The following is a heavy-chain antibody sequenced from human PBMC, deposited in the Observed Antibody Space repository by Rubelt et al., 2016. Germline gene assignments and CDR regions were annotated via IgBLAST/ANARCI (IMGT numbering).Heavy chain of an antibody. J-gene: IGHJ5*02. CDR3: ARNASPENNWFDP. Sequence: QVQLQESGPGLVKPSETLSLTCTVSGASIRNNHWSWIRQPPGKGLEWIGDFYYSGSTNYNPSLRDRVTITVATAKNQFTRKLNSVTASYTAVYYGARNASPENNWFDPWGQGTLVTVSS. V-gene: IGHV4-59*01. CDR1: GASIRNNH. D-gene: IGHD6-6*01. CDR2: FYYSGST.